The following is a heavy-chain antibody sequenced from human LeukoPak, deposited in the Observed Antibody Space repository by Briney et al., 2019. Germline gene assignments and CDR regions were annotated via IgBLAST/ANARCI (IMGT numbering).Heavy chain of an antibody. J-gene: IGHJ4*02. Sequence: GGSLRLSCAASGYTFSGYEMNWVRQAPGKGLEWVSYISSSGSTIYYADSVKGRFTISRDNAKNSLYLQMNSLRAEDTAVYYCARERTVTPDYWGQGTLVTVSS. V-gene: IGHV3-48*03. CDR3: ARERTVTPDY. CDR1: GYTFSGYE. D-gene: IGHD4-17*01. CDR2: ISSSGSTI.